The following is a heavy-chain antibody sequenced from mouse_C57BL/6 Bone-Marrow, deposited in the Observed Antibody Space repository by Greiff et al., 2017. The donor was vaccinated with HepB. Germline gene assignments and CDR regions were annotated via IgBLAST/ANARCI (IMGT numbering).Heavy chain of an antibody. CDR2: IYPGSGST. J-gene: IGHJ2*01. D-gene: IGHD1-1*01. CDR1: GYTFTSYW. CDR3: ARPTVVVHFDY. Sequence: QVHVKQPGAELVKPGASVKMSCKASGYTFTSYWITWVKQRPGQGLEWIGDIYPGSGSTNYNEKFKSKATLTVDTSSSTAYMQLSSLTSEDSAVYDCARPTVVVHFDYWGQGTTLTVSS. V-gene: IGHV1-55*01.